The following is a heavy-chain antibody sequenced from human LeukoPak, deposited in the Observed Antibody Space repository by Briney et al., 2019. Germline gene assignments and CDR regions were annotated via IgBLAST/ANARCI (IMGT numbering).Heavy chain of an antibody. V-gene: IGHV4-59*01. J-gene: IGHJ5*02. D-gene: IGHD6-13*01. CDR1: GGSISSYY. CDR2: IYYSGST. CDR3: AREGIAAWWFDP. Sequence: PSETLPLTCTVSGGSISSYYWSWIRQPPGKGLEWIGYIYYSGSTNYNPSLKSRVTISVDTSKNQFSLKLSSVTAAGTAVYYCAREGIAAWWFDPWGQGTLVTVSS.